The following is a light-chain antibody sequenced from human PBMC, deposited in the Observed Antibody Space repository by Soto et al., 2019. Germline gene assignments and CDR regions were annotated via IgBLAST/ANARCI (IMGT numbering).Light chain of an antibody. CDR3: QQYGGSPRT. CDR1: QSVSSN. CDR2: GAS. J-gene: IGKJ1*01. V-gene: IGKV3-15*01. Sequence: ERVMTQALATLSVSQGERATLSCRASQSVSSNLAWYQQKPGQAPRLLIYGASTRATGVPARFSGSGSGTDFTLTISRLEPEDFAVYYCQQYGGSPRTFGQGTKVDIK.